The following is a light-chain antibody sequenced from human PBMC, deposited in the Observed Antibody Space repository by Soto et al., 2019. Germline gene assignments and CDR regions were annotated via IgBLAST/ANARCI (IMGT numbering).Light chain of an antibody. V-gene: IGKV1-5*01. CDR2: DAS. CDR3: QQYNRYSWT. J-gene: IGKJ1*01. Sequence: DIQMTQSPSTLSASVGDRVTITCRASQSISSWLAWYQQKPGKAPKLLIYDASSLQCGVPSRFSGSGSGTEFTLTIRSLQPDDFATYYCQQYNRYSWTFGQGTKVAIK. CDR1: QSISSW.